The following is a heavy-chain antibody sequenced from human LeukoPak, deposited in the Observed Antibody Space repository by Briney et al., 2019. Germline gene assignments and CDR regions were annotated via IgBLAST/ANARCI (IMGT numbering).Heavy chain of an antibody. CDR1: GYSFTNYW. Sequence: GESLKISCKGSGYSFTNYWIGWVRQVPGKGLEWMAIISPGDSDTRYSPSFQGQVTISVDKSISTAYLQWSSLKASDTAMYYCARHSDPAVAGGVWGQGTLVTVSS. CDR3: ARHSDPAVAGGV. D-gene: IGHD6-19*01. V-gene: IGHV5-51*01. J-gene: IGHJ4*02. CDR2: ISPGDSDT.